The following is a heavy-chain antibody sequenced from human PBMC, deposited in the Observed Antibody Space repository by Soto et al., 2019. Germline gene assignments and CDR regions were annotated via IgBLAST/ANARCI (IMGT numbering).Heavy chain of an antibody. Sequence: QVQLVESGGGVVQPGRSLRLSCAPSGFSFSVFGMHWVRQAPGKGLEWVAAISHDGSNQYYGDSVKGRFSISRDHSNNRLYLQMNNLKVEDSAIYFCAKETRSRAVTATRVNGMDVWGQGTTVTVS. D-gene: IGHD2-21*02. CDR3: AKETRSRAVTATRVNGMDV. V-gene: IGHV3-30*18. CDR1: GFSFSVFG. CDR2: ISHDGSNQ. J-gene: IGHJ6*02.